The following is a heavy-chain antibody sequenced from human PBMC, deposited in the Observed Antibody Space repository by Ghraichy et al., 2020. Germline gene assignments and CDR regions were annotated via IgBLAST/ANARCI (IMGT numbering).Heavy chain of an antibody. CDR3: VSWGSGTD. V-gene: IGHV3-7*02. J-gene: IGHJ4*02. D-gene: IGHD3-16*01. Sequence: GGSLRLSCATSGLTFDRNWMSWVRQAPGKGLDWVAHISPDGNAKYYVDSVKGRFTISRDNTKNSLYLQMNNLRAEDTAVYYCVSWGSGTDWGQGTLVTVSS. CDR1: GLTFDRNW. CDR2: ISPDGNAK.